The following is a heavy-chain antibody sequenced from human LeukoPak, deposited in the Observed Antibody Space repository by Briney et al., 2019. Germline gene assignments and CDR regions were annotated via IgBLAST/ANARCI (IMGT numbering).Heavy chain of an antibody. CDR3: AKAHFYGGMYYFDY. CDR2: ISGSGGST. Sequence: TGGSLRLSCAASGFTFSSYGMSWVRQAPGKGLEWVSAISGSGGSTYYADSVKGRFTISRDNSKNTLYLQMNSLRAEDTAVYYCAKAHFYGGMYYFDYWGQGTLVTVSS. J-gene: IGHJ4*02. D-gene: IGHD4-23*01. V-gene: IGHV3-23*01. CDR1: GFTFSSYG.